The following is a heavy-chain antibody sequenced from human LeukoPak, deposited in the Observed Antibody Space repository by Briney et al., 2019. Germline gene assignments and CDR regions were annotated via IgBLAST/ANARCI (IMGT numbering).Heavy chain of an antibody. D-gene: IGHD3-10*01. J-gene: IGHJ4*02. CDR2: ISSSSSTI. CDR1: GFTFSAYS. Sequence: PGGSLRLSCAASGFTFSAYSMNWVRQAPGKGLEWVSYISSSSSTINYADSVKGRFTISRDNARNSLYLRMNSLRAEDTAVYYCATFDYFGSGGLFDCWGQGTLVTVSS. CDR3: ATFDYFGSGGLFDC. V-gene: IGHV3-48*04.